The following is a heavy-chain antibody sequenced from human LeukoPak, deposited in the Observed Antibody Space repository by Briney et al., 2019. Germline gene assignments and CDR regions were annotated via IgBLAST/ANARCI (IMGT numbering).Heavy chain of an antibody. V-gene: IGHV3-21*01. CDR2: INSSGSNI. CDR1: GFIFNGYT. D-gene: IGHD3-16*01. CDR3: AGDNDRKDDS. Sequence: GGSLRLSCEASGFIFNGYTMNWVRQAPGKGLEWVSSINSSGSNIYYADSVKGRFTISRDNAKNSLSMQMNNLRVEDTAVYYCAGDNDRKDDSWGQGTLVTVSS. J-gene: IGHJ5*02.